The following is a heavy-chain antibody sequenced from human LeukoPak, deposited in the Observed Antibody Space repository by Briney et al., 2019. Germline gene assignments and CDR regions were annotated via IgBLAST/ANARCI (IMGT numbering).Heavy chain of an antibody. CDR2: IYYSGST. CDR1: GGSISSSSYY. CDR3: ARDRGQGSPHFDY. J-gene: IGHJ4*02. Sequence: PSETLSLTCTVSGGSISSSSYYWGWIRQPPGKGLEWIGSIYYSGSTYYNPSLKSRVTISVDTSKNQFSLKLSSVTAADTAVYYCARDRGQGSPHFDYWGQGTLVTVSS. V-gene: IGHV4-39*07. D-gene: IGHD3-10*01.